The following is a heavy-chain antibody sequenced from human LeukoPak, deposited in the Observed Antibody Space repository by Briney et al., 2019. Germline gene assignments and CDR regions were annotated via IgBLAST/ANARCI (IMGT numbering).Heavy chain of an antibody. CDR1: GYTFSSYA. J-gene: IGHJ4*02. Sequence: ASVKVSCKASGYTFSSYAMHWVRQAPGQRLEWMGWINAGNGNTKYSQKFQGRVTITRDTSASTAYMELSSLRSEDTAVYYCARAVRITMVRGEHTTYYFDYWGQGTLVTVSS. CDR2: INAGNGNT. V-gene: IGHV1-3*01. D-gene: IGHD3-10*01. CDR3: ARAVRITMVRGEHTTYYFDY.